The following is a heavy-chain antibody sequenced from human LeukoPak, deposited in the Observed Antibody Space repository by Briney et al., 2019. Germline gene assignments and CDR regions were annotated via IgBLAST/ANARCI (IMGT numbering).Heavy chain of an antibody. J-gene: IGHJ6*03. CDR2: INHSGST. V-gene: IGHV4-34*01. D-gene: IGHD3-10*01. CDR3: ARRYGSGRRFVNYYYYYYMDV. Sequence: KPSETRSLTCAVYGGSFSGYYWSWIRQPPGKGLEWIGEINHSGSTNYNPSLKSRVTISVDTSKSQFSLKLSSVTAADTAVYYCARRYGSGRRFVNYYYYYYMDVWGKGTTVTISS. CDR1: GGSFSGYY.